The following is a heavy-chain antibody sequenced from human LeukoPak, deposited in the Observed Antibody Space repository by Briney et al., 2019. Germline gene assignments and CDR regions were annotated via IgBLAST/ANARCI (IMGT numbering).Heavy chain of an antibody. J-gene: IGHJ4*02. Sequence: PGGSLRLSCAASGFTFSDYYMSWIRQAPGRGLEWVSYMTGGSTISYADSVKGRFTISRDNAKNSLYLEMDSLRAEDTAVYYCARDRKGHCSSTTCYMTFDYWGQGTLVTVSS. D-gene: IGHD2-2*02. CDR2: MTGGSTI. CDR1: GFTFSDYY. V-gene: IGHV3-11*04. CDR3: ARDRKGHCSSTTCYMTFDY.